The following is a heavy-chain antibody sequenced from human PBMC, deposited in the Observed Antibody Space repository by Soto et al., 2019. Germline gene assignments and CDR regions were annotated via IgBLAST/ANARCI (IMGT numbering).Heavy chain of an antibody. D-gene: IGHD2-2*01. CDR1: GGSTSGFY. CDR3: ARVRWGATSYPNLWWFAS. CDR2: FYYSGGT. Sequence: PSETLSLTCAVCGGSTSGFYWSWIRQPPGKXLEWIGSFYYSGGTKYYNPSLRSRVTMSVDPSKNHFSLKLGSVTAADTAVYYCARVRWGATSYPNLWWFASWGQGTLVPVS. J-gene: IGHJ5*01. V-gene: IGHV4-59*01.